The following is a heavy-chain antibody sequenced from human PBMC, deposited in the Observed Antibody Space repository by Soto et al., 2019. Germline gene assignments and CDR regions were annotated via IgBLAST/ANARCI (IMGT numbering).Heavy chain of an antibody. CDR3: ARRWGYDAFDI. CDR2: ISGSGAGT. Sequence: PGGSLRLSCAASGFTFGNYAMSWVRQAPGKGLEWVSAISGSGAGTYYADSVKGRFTISRDNSKNTLFLQMNSLRAEDTAVYYCARRWGYDAFDIWGQGDMLTISS. CDR1: GFTFGNYA. J-gene: IGHJ3*02. V-gene: IGHV3-23*01. D-gene: IGHD3-16*01.